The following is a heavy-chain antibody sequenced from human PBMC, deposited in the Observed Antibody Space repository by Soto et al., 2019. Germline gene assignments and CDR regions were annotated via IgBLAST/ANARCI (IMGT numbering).Heavy chain of an antibody. CDR3: ARHRLDPILTGYPTSVDY. CDR1: GGSISSSSYY. J-gene: IGHJ4*02. Sequence: SETLSLTCTVSGGSISSSSYYWGWIRQPPGKGLEWIGSIYYSGSTYYNPSLKSRVTISVDTSKDQFSLKLSSVTAADTAVYYCARHRLDPILTGYPTSVDYWGQGTLVTVSS. CDR2: IYYSGST. D-gene: IGHD3-9*01. V-gene: IGHV4-39*01.